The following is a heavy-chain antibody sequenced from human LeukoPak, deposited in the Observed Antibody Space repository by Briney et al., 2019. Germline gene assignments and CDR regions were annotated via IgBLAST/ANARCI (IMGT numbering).Heavy chain of an antibody. J-gene: IGHJ5*02. V-gene: IGHV4-34*01. CDR2: INESGGT. CDR3: ARGQGATVPQVGKNWFDP. Sequence: PSETLSLTCAVYIDSFSNYHWNWIRQTPAKGMEWIGEINESGGTNISPSLRSRVILSVDTSKNQFSLKLISVTVADTAIYYCARGQGATVPQVGKNWFDPWGQGTRVTVSS. D-gene: IGHD1-26*01. CDR1: IDSFSNYH.